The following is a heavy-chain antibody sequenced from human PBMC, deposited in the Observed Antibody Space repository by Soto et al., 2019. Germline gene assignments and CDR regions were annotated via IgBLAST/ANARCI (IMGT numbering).Heavy chain of an antibody. Sequence: ASVKVSCKASGYPFTAYYIHWVRQAPGQGLEWMGWISPHSGGTTYAPKFQGRVTLTTDTSITTAFMELTRPTSDDTDLYYCARVEGSASSAGDWGQGNLVTVS. CDR3: ARVEGSASSAGD. D-gene: IGHD6-6*01. CDR2: ISPHSGGT. CDR1: GYPFTAYY. V-gene: IGHV1-2*02. J-gene: IGHJ4*02.